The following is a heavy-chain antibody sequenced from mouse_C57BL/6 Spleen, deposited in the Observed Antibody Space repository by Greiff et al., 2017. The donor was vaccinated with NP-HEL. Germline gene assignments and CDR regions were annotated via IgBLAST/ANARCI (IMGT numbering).Heavy chain of an antibody. CDR1: GYTFTDYN. CDR3: ARKGDDGYYWYFDV. CDR2: INPNNGGT. J-gene: IGHJ1*03. D-gene: IGHD2-3*01. V-gene: IGHV1-18*01. Sequence: EVQLQQSGPELVKPGASVKIPCKASGYTFTDYNMDWVKQSHGKSLEWIGDINPNNGGTIYNQKFKGKATLTVDKSSSTAYMELRSLTSEDTAVYYCARKGDDGYYWYFDVWGTGTTVTVSS.